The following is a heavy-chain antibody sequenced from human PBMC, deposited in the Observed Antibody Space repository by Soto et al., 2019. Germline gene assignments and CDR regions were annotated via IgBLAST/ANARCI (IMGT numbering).Heavy chain of an antibody. J-gene: IGHJ6*02. CDR2: IYSGGST. Sequence: EVQLVESGGGLVQPGGSLRLSCAASGFTVSSNSMSWVRQAPGKGLEWVSVIYSGGSTYYADSVKGRFTISRDNSKNPLYLQMNSLRAEDTAVYYRARGNGIGCSWYLHYGMDVWGQGPTVTVSS. V-gene: IGHV3-66*01. D-gene: IGHD6-13*01. CDR3: ARGNGIGCSWYLHYGMDV. CDR1: GFTVSSNS.